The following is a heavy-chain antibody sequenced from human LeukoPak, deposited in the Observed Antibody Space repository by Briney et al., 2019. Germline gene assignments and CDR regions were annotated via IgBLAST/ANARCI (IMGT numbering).Heavy chain of an antibody. V-gene: IGHV3-66*02. D-gene: IGHD6-6*01. CDR2: IYNGGTT. J-gene: IGHJ4*02. Sequence: GGTLRLSCAASGVTSNYMTWVRQAQGTGLERVSVIYNGGTTYYADSVKGRFTISRDNSKSTLFVYLQMNSLRTDDTALYYCAGGGEAARSLAYWGQGALVTVSS. CDR3: AGGGEAARSLAY. CDR1: GVTSNY.